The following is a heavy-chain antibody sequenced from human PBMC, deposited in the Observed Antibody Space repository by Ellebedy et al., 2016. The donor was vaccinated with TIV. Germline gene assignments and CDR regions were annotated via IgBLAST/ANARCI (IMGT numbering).Heavy chain of an antibody. CDR3: AKSAILGVRTGFDY. J-gene: IGHJ4*02. CDR1: GFTFSIYS. CDR2: ISSDSNYI. D-gene: IGHD3-10*01. V-gene: IGHV3-21*04. Sequence: GESLKISCAASGFTFSIYSMSWVRQAPGKGLEWVSSISSDSNYIFYADSVKGRFTISRDNAKNSLTLQMNGLRAEDTAVYYCAKSAILGVRTGFDYWGQGTLVTVSS.